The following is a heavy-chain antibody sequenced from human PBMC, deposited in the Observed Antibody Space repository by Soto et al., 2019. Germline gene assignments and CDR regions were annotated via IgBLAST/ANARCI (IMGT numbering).Heavy chain of an antibody. D-gene: IGHD6-19*01. V-gene: IGHV3-30-3*01. CDR2: ISSGGSDK. J-gene: IGHJ4*02. CDR1: GFTFSSYA. Sequence: LRLSCAASGFTFSSYAMHWVRQAPGKGLEWVAVISSGGSDKYYPDSVKGRFTISRDNSKNALYLQMISLRAEDTAVYFCAKDGGMAVAGTLDYWGQGTLVTVSS. CDR3: AKDGGMAVAGTLDY.